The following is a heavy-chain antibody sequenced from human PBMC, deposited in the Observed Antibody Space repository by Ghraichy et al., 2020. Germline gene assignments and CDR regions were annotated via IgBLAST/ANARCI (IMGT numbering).Heavy chain of an antibody. V-gene: IGHV3-13*01. Sequence: GGSLRLSCAASGFTFSSYDMHWVRQAPGEGLHWVSGIGRGGDTYYAASVKGRFIISRENAKNSLYLQMNSLRDGDTAVYYCARGHDYGFDPWGQGTLVTVSS. CDR1: GFTFSSYD. CDR2: IGRGGDT. D-gene: IGHD4/OR15-4a*01. CDR3: ARGHDYGFDP. J-gene: IGHJ5*02.